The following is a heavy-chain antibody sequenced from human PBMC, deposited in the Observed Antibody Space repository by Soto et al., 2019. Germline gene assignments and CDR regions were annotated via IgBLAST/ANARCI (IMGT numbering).Heavy chain of an antibody. J-gene: IGHJ6*02. CDR2: INHSGST. CDR3: ARGSKLAAAGKGGNYYYYGMDV. D-gene: IGHD6-13*01. Sequence: SETLSLTCAVYGGSFSGYYWSWIRQPPGKGLEWIGEINHSGSTNYNPSLKSRVTISVDTSKNQFSLKLSSVTAADTAVYYCARGSKLAAAGKGGNYYYYGMDVWGQGATVTVSS. V-gene: IGHV4-34*01. CDR1: GGSFSGYY.